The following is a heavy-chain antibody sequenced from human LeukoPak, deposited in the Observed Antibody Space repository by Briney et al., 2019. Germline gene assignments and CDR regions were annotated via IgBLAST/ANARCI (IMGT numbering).Heavy chain of an antibody. CDR2: IYYSGST. CDR3: ARDLLLRYLPNYGMDV. V-gene: IGHV4-59*08. Sequence: PSETLSLTCTVSGGSISSYYWSWIRQPPGKGLEWIGYIYYSGSTNYNPSLKSRVTISVDTSKNQFSLKLSSVTAADTAVYYCARDLLLRYLPNYGMDVWGQGTTVTVSS. CDR1: GGSISSYY. J-gene: IGHJ6*02. D-gene: IGHD3-9*01.